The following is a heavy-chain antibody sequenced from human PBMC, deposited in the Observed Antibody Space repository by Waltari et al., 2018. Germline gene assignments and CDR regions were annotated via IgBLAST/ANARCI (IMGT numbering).Heavy chain of an antibody. V-gene: IGHV3-13*01. D-gene: IGHD2-8*01. CDR1: GFTFSSYD. CDR3: ARAGCTNGVCYAPYYYGMDV. CDR2: IGTAGDT. J-gene: IGHJ6*02. Sequence: EVQLVESGGGLVQPGGSLRLSCAASGFTFSSYDMHWVRQATGKGMEWVSAIGTAGDTYYPGSVKGRFTISRENAKNSLYLQMNSLRAGDTAVYYCARAGCTNGVCYAPYYYGMDVWGQGTTVTVSS.